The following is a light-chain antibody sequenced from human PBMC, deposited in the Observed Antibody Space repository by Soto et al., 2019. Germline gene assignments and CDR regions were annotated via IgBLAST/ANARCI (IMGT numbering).Light chain of an antibody. CDR3: QHRHN. J-gene: IGKJ3*01. CDR2: DAS. CDR1: QSVSRD. Sequence: DIVLTQSPATLSLSPGERATLSCRASQSVSRDFAWYQQKPGQAPRLLIYDASNRATGIPARFRGSGSGTDFTLTINSLQPEDFAVYYCQHRHNFGPGTKVDFK. V-gene: IGKV3-11*01.